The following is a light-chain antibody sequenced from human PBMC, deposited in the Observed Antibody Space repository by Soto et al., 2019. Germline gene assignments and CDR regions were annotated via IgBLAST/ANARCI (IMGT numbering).Light chain of an antibody. CDR2: DAS. CDR3: QQYNTGGT. Sequence: DIPMTQSPSTLSASVGDRVTITCRASQSISSWLAWYQQKPGKAPKLLIYDASSLESGVPSRFSGSGSGTEFTLTISSLQPDDFATYYCQQYNTGGTFGQGTKLEIK. J-gene: IGKJ2*02. V-gene: IGKV1-5*01. CDR1: QSISSW.